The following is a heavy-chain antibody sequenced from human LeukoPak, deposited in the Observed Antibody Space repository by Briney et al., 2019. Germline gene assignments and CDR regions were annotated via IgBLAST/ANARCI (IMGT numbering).Heavy chain of an antibody. Sequence: PGGSLRLSCAASGFTFSSYEMNWVRQALGKGLEWVAYISSSGSTIYYADSVKGRFTISRDNAQNSLSLQMNSLSAEDRAVYYCARARCSSTSCYERYYYGMDVWGQGTTVTVSS. CDR3: ARARCSSTSCYERYYYGMDV. J-gene: IGHJ6*02. V-gene: IGHV3-48*03. CDR1: GFTFSSYE. D-gene: IGHD2-2*01. CDR2: ISSSGSTI.